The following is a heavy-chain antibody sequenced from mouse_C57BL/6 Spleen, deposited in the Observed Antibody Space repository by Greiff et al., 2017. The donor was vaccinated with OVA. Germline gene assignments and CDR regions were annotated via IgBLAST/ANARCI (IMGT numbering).Heavy chain of an antibody. J-gene: IGHJ3*01. V-gene: IGHV5-6*01. CDR2: ISSGGSYT. D-gene: IGHD2-5*01. Sequence: EVMLVESGGDLVKPGGSLKLSCAASGFTFSSYGMSWVRQTPDKRLEWVATISSGGSYTYYPDSVKGRFTISRDNAKNTLYLQMSSLKSEDTAMYYCASAYYSIFAYWGQGTLVTVSA. CDR3: ASAYYSIFAY. CDR1: GFTFSSYG.